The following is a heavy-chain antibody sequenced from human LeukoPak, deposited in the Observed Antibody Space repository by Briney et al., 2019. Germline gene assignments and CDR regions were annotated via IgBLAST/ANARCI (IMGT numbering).Heavy chain of an antibody. D-gene: IGHD3-10*01. CDR1: GFTFSSYG. J-gene: IGHJ4*02. Sequence: GGSLRLSCAASGFTFSSYGMHWVRQAPGKGLEWVAVISYDGSNKYYADSVKGRFTISRYNSKNTLYLQMNSLRDEDTAVYYCAKYYYGSGSYPDGFDYWGQGNLVTVYS. V-gene: IGHV3-30*18. CDR3: AKYYYGSGSYPDGFDY. CDR2: ISYDGSNK.